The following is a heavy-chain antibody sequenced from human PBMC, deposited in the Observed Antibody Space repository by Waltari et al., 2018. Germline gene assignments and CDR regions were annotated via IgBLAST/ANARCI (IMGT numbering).Heavy chain of an antibody. CDR2: INPDRGDK. CDR1: GYIFTNFA. CDR3: ARSGGGTTTFGVAE. D-gene: IGHD3-3*01. J-gene: IGHJ4*02. V-gene: IGHV1-2*06. Sequence: QVQLVQSGAEVKKSGASVKVSCKTSGYIFTNFAIHWVRQAPGQGVEWMGRINPDRGDKIEAQRFQGRVTMTGGTSITTAYMELTGLRSDDTAVYYCARSGGGTTTFGVAEWGQGSLVTVSS.